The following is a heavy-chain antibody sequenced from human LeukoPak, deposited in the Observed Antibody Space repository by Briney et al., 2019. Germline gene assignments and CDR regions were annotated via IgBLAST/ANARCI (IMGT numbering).Heavy chain of an antibody. CDR2: IYSGGNT. D-gene: IGHD6-19*01. V-gene: IGHV3-66*01. CDR3: ARDNGMTSGWYAGRIDYYYGMDV. Sequence: PGGSLRLSCVASGFTVSSNYMSWVRQAPGKGLEWVSVIYSGGNTYYADSVKGRFTISRDNSKNTLYLQMNSLRAEDTAVYYCARDNGMTSGWYAGRIDYYYGMDVWGQGTTVTVSS. J-gene: IGHJ6*02. CDR1: GFTVSSNY.